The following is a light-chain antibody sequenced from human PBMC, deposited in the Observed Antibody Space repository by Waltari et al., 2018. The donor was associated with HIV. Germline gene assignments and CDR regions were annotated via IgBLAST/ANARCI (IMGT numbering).Light chain of an antibody. J-gene: IGKJ4*01. CDR2: DAS. CDR3: QQYDNT. V-gene: IGKV1-33*01. Sequence: DIQMTQSPSSLSASVGDRVTITCQASQDISNYLNWYQQKPGKAPKLLIYDASNLETGVPSRFSGSGSGTDFTFTISNLQPEDIATYYCQQYDNTFGGGTKVEIK. CDR1: QDISNY.